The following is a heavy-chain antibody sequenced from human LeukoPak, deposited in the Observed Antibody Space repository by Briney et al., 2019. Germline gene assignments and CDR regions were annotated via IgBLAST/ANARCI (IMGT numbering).Heavy chain of an antibody. D-gene: IGHD3-10*01. CDR1: GFTFSDYS. CDR3: ARGLWSGTY. V-gene: IGHV3-48*01. J-gene: IGHJ4*02. CDR2: IGSAI. Sequence: GGSLRLSCVASGFTFSDYSLNWVRQAPGKGLEWISYIGSAIYYADSVKGRFTISRDNAKNSLFLQVNSLRAEDTAVYYCARGLWSGTYWGQGSLVTVSS.